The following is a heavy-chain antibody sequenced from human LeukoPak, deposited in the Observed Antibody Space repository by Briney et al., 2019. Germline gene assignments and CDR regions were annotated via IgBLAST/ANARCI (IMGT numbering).Heavy chain of an antibody. CDR2: ISAYNGNT. V-gene: IGHV1-18*04. Sequence: ASVKVSCKASGYTFTSYGISWVRQAPGQGLEWMGWISAYNGNTNYAQELQGRVTMTTDTSTSTAYMELRSLRSDDTAVYYCARCQRGYYGSGSYLMDVWGKGTTVTVSS. CDR3: ARCQRGYYGSGSYLMDV. D-gene: IGHD3-10*01. J-gene: IGHJ6*04. CDR1: GYTFTSYG.